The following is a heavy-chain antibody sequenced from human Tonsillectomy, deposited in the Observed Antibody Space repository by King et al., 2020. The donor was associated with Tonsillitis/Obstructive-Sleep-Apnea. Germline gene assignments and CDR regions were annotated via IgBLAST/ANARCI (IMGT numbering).Heavy chain of an antibody. CDR3: AREGAYGSGTYYYYMDV. J-gene: IGHJ6*03. Sequence: VQLVESGAELKKPGASVKVSCQASGYTFTSYGISWVRQAPGQGLEWMGWISAYRSNTHYAQKFQGRVTMTTDTSTSTASMELRSLRSDDTAVYYCAREGAYGSGTYYYYMDVWGKGTTVTVSS. CDR1: GYTFTSYG. CDR2: ISAYRSNT. D-gene: IGHD3-10*01. V-gene: IGHV1-18*01.